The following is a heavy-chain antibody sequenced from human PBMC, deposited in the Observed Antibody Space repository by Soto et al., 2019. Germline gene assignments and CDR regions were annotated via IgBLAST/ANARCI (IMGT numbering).Heavy chain of an antibody. CDR2: IIPIFGTA. V-gene: IGHV1-69*13. D-gene: IGHD3-10*01. CDR3: ARVLNFSGSYSSSYYFDY. J-gene: IGHJ4*02. CDR1: GGTFSSYA. Sequence: ASVKVSCKASGGTFSSYAISWVRQAPGQGLEWMGGIIPIFGTANYAQKFQGRVTITADESTSTAYMELSSLRSEDTAVYYCARVLNFSGSYSSSYYFDYWGQGTLVTVSS.